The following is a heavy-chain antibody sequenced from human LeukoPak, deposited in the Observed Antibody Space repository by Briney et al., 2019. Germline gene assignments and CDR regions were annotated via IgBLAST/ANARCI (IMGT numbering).Heavy chain of an antibody. D-gene: IGHD2-15*01. CDR3: ARGAIGWYYQEYYFDY. V-gene: IGHV3-66*02. Sequence: GGSLRPSCAPSGFTVSSNYMSWVRQAPGKGLKWCPVIYSGGSTYYAHSVRGPFTISTDNSKNTLYLQMNSLRAEYTAVYYCARGAIGWYYQEYYFDYWGQGTLVTVSS. J-gene: IGHJ4*02. CDR2: IYSGGST. CDR1: GFTVSSNY.